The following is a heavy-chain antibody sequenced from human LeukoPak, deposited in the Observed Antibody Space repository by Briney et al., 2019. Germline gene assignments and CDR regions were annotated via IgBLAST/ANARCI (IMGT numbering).Heavy chain of an antibody. J-gene: IGHJ3*02. CDR2: IGTAGDT. CDR3: AGSNPITFGGVTRSDAFDI. D-gene: IGHD3-16*01. Sequence: GGSLRLSCAASGFTFSTYDMHWVRQTTGKGVEWVSAIGTAGDTYYPGSVKGRFTISRENAKNSLYLQMNSLRAGDTAVYYCAGSNPITFGGVTRSDAFDIWGQGTMVTVPS. V-gene: IGHV3-13*01. CDR1: GFTFSTYD.